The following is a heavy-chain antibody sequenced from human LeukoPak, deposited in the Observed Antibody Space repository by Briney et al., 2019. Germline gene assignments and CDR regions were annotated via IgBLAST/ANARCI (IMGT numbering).Heavy chain of an antibody. CDR3: ARPISSSWYGGFDY. CDR1: GGSTNNNNYY. CDR2: IYYRGNS. J-gene: IGHJ4*02. V-gene: IGHV4-39*01. D-gene: IGHD6-13*01. Sequence: SETLSLTCTVSGGSTNNNNYYWGWIRQPPGKGLEWIGSIYYRGNSYYSPSLKSRVTISVHTSKNQFSLKLSSVTAADTAVYYCARPISSSWYGGFDYWGQGTLVTVSS.